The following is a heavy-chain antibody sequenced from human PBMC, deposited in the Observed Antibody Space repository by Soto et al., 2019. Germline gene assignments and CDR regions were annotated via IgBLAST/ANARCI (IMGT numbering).Heavy chain of an antibody. CDR1: GFTFNNYA. J-gene: IGHJ3*02. Sequence: EVQLLESGGGLVQPGGSLRLSCAASGFTFNNYAMNWVRQPPGKGLEWVSGITGSGGTTFYADSVKGRFTISRDSSKNSVSLQMSGLRAEDTAVYYCAKEYTSTTRGAFDIWGQGAMVTVSS. V-gene: IGHV3-23*01. CDR3: AKEYTSTTRGAFDI. CDR2: ITGSGGTT. D-gene: IGHD6-13*01.